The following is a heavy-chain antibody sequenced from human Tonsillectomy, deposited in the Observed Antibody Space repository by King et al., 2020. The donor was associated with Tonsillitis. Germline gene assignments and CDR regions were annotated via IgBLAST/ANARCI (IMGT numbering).Heavy chain of an antibody. V-gene: IGHV3-48*03. CDR1: GFTFSSYE. Sequence: VQLVESGGGLVQPGGSLRLSCAASGFTFSSYEMNWVRQAPGKGLAWVSYISSSGSTIYYADSVKGRFTISRDNAKNSLYLQMNSLRAEDTAVYYCARRDSGSSHFDYWGQGTLVTVSS. D-gene: IGHD1-26*01. CDR3: ARRDSGSSHFDY. J-gene: IGHJ4*02. CDR2: ISSSGSTI.